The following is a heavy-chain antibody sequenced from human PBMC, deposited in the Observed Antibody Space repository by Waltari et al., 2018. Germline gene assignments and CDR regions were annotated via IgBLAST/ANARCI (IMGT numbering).Heavy chain of an antibody. J-gene: IGHJ2*01. V-gene: IGHV4-59*01. Sequence: QVQLQESGPGLVKPSETLSLTCTVSGGSISSYYWSWIRQPPGKGLEWIGYIYYSGSTNYIPSLKSRVTISVDTSKNQFSLKLSSVTAADTAVYYCARGENPIQRNYYGSGSYYNYWYFDLWGRGTLVTVSS. CDR3: ARGENPIQRNYYGSGSYYNYWYFDL. CDR2: IYYSGST. D-gene: IGHD3-10*01. CDR1: GGSISSYY.